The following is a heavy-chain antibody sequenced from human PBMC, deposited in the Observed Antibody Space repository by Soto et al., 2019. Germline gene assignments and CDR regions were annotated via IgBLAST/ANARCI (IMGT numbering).Heavy chain of an antibody. Sequence: EVQLVESGGGLIQPGGSLRLSCAVSGFTVSNNYMSWVRQAPGKGLEGVSVIYSGGYTAYGDSVKGRFTISRDNSKNPIYLQKKSPGAPDSAGYYGGTPPGGGGYWGQGTLVTVSS. J-gene: IGHJ4*02. CDR1: GFTVSNNY. CDR2: IYSGGYT. D-gene: IGHD3-10*01. V-gene: IGHV3-53*01. CDR3: GTPPGGGGY.